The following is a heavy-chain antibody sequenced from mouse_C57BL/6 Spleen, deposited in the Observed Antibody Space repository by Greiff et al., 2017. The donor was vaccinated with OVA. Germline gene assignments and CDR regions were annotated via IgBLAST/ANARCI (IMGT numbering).Heavy chain of an antibody. CDR3: ARHEGGLREYYFDY. Sequence: QVQLKESGAELVKPGASVKLSCKAPGYTFTEYTIHWVQQRSGQGLEWIGWFYPGSGSIKYNEKFKDKATLTADKSSSTGYMELSRLTSEDSAVYFCARHEGGLREYYFDYWGQGTTLTVSS. J-gene: IGHJ2*01. CDR1: GYTFTEYT. V-gene: IGHV1-62-2*01. CDR2: FYPGSGSI. D-gene: IGHD1-1*01.